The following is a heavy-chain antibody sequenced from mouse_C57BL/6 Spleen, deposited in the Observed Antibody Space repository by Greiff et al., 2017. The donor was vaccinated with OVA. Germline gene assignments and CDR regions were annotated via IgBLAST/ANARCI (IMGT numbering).Heavy chain of an antibody. CDR1: GYAFTNYL. CDR2: INPGSGGT. CDR3: ARSRSIYEYAMDY. V-gene: IGHV1-54*01. D-gene: IGHD5-1*01. J-gene: IGHJ4*01. Sequence: QVQLQQSGAELVRPGTSVTVSCKASGYAFTNYLIEWVQQRPGQGLEWIGVINPGSGGTNYNEKFKGKATLTADKSSSTAYMQLSSLTSEDSAVYCCARSRSIYEYAMDYWGKGTSVTVSS.